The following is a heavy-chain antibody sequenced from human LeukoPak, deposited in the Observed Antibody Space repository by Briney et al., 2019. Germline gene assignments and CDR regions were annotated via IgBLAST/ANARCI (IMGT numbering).Heavy chain of an antibody. CDR2: IYYSGST. CDR3: ARARNYYDSSDYYYEGDAFDI. CDR1: GGSISSYY. Sequence: SETLSLTCTVSGGSISSYYWSWIRQPPGKGLECIGYIYYSGSTHYNPSLKSQVTISVDTSKNQFSLKLSSVTAADTAVYFCARARNYYDSSDYYYEGDAFDIWGQGTMVTVSS. V-gene: IGHV4-59*01. J-gene: IGHJ3*02. D-gene: IGHD3-22*01.